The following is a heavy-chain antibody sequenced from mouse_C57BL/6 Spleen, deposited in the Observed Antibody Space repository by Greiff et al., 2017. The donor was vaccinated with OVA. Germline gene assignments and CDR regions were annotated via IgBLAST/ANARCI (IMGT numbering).Heavy chain of an antibody. J-gene: IGHJ4*01. CDR1: GYAFSSSW. D-gene: IGHD2-1*01. CDR2: IYPGDGDT. CDR3: AIGHGNCYAMDY. V-gene: IGHV1-82*01. Sequence: VKLQQSGPELVKPGASVKISCKASGYAFSSSWMNWVKQRPGKGLEWIGRIYPGDGDTNYNGKFKGKATLTADKSSSTAYMQLSSLTSEDSAVYFCAIGHGNCYAMDYWGQGTSVTVSS.